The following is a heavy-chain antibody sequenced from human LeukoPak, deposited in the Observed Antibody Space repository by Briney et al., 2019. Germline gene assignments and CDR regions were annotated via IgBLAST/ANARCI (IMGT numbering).Heavy chain of an antibody. J-gene: IGHJ5*02. CDR2: ISSSSTYI. CDR1: GFTFSSYT. D-gene: IGHD3-22*01. CDR3: ARVPVGGYDSSGYYWFDP. V-gene: IGHV3-21*04. Sequence: GGSLRLSCAASGFTFSSYTMNWVRQAPGKGLEWVSSISSSSTYIYYADSVKGRFTISRDNAKNSLYLQMNSLRAEDTAVYYCARVPVGGYDSSGYYWFDPWGQGTLVTVSS.